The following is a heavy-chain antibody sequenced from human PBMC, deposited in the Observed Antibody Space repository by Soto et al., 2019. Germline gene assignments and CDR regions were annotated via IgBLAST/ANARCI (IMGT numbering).Heavy chain of an antibody. V-gene: IGHV1-69*01. Sequence: QVQLVQSGAEVKKPGSSVKVSCKASGGTFSSYDISWVRQAPGQGLEWMGGIIPIFGTANYAQKFQGRVTIPADESTSTAYMELSSLRSEDTAVYYCARRDIVVVPAVTYYYYYGMDVWGQGTTVTVSS. D-gene: IGHD2-2*01. CDR1: GGTFSSYD. CDR3: ARRDIVVVPAVTYYYYYGMDV. J-gene: IGHJ6*02. CDR2: IIPIFGTA.